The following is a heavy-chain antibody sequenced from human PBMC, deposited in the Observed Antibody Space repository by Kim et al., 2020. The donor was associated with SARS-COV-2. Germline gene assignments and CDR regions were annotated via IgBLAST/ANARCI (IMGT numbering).Heavy chain of an antibody. Sequence: GRSLRLSCAASGFTFSSYAMSWVRQAPGKGLEWVSAISGSGGSTYYADSVKGRFTISRDNSKNTLYLQMNSLRAEDTAVYYCAKASGTYYYDSSGYYYANYYSYGMDVWGQGTTVTVSS. CDR3: AKASGTYYYDSSGYYYANYYSYGMDV. D-gene: IGHD3-22*01. CDR2: ISGSGGST. V-gene: IGHV3-23*01. J-gene: IGHJ6*02. CDR1: GFTFSSYA.